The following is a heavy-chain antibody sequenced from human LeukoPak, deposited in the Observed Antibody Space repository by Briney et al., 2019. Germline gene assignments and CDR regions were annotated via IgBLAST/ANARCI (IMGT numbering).Heavy chain of an antibody. CDR1: RFTFSTRW. CDR2: IKEDGSEE. V-gene: IGHV3-7*01. CDR3: ASGSGWTLEY. D-gene: IGHD6-19*01. Sequence: GGSLRLSCAASRFTFSTRWMNWVRQAPGKGLEWVAIIKEDGSEELYVDSVKGRFTISRDNAKNSLYLQMNNLRAEDTAVYYCASGSGWTLEYWRQGTEVPVSS. J-gene: IGHJ4*02.